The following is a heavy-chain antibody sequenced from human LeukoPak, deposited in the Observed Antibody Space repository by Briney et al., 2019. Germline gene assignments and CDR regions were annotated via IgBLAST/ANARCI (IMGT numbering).Heavy chain of an antibody. CDR1: GGSFSGYY. V-gene: IGHV4-34*01. J-gene: IGHJ4*02. CDR3: VGHGQMTQGGFDS. D-gene: IGHD3-16*01. CDR2: INHSGST. Sequence: PSETLSLTCAVYGGSFSGYYWSWIRQPPGKGLEWIGEINHSGSTNYNPSLKSRVTISVDTSKNQFSLKLSSVTAADTAVYYCVGHGQMTQGGFDSWGQGTLVTVSS.